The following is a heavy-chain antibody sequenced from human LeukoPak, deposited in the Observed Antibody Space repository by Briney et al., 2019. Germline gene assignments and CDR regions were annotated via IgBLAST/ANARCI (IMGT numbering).Heavy chain of an antibody. Sequence: PSETLSLTCTVSGGSISSGSYFWGRIRQSPGKGLEWIGSSYSGGSTYYQNPSLKSRVTISVDTSKNQFLLHVSSVTAADTAVYYCARHDGRSGGTMGALDHWGRGALVIVSS. CDR1: GGSISSGSYF. V-gene: IGHV4-39*01. J-gene: IGHJ4*02. CDR3: ARHDGRSGGTMGALDH. D-gene: IGHD2-15*01. CDR2: SYSGGST.